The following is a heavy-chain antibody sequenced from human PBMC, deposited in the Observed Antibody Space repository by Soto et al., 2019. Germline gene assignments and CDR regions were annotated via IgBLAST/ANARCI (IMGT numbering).Heavy chain of an antibody. V-gene: IGHV2-5*02. J-gene: IGHJ4*02. CDR3: AQRPCGYASSFGY. CDR1: GFSLRTRGVA. CDR2: IYWDEDK. D-gene: IGHD5-12*01. Sequence: QITLKASGPSLVKPTQTLTLTCTFSGFSLRTRGVAVGWLRQPPGKDLEWLALIYWDEDKWYSLSLRSSRTIADDTSKNQVVPTMTSVDPVDTATNFCAQRPCGYASSFGYRCQANLVTVSP.